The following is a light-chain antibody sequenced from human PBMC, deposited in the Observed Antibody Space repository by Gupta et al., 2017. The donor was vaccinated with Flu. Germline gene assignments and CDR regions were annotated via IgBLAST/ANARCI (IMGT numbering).Light chain of an antibody. CDR2: DAF. Sequence: PSSLSASVGDRITITCQASQDISNYLSWYQQKPGEAPELLIYDAFSLEIGVPSRFSGSGSGTDFTLTISSLQPEDIATYYCQQYANLPHTFGQGTKLEI. CDR1: QDISNY. V-gene: IGKV1-33*01. J-gene: IGKJ2*01. CDR3: QQYANLPHT.